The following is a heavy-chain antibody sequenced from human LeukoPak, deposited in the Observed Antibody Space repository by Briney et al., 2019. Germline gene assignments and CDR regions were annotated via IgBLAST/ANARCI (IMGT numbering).Heavy chain of an antibody. CDR2: IQYDESDK. CDR1: GFTFSSFG. D-gene: IGHD2-15*01. CDR3: AKERKLLPFDY. J-gene: IGHJ4*02. V-gene: IGHV3-30*02. Sequence: GGSLRLSCAASGFTFSSFGMHWVRQAPGKGLEWVAFIQYDESDKYYADSVKGRFTISRDNSKNTLYLQMNSLRAEDTALYYCAKERKLLPFDYWGQGTLVTVSS.